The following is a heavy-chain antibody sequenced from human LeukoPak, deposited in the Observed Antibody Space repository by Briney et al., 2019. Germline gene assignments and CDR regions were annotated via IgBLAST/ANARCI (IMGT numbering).Heavy chain of an antibody. Sequence: GGSLRLSCAASGFTFSSCGMHWVRQAPGKGLEWVAVIWYDGTNKYYADSVKGRFTISRDNSKNTLYLQMNSLRAEDTAVYYCARVKGSGWYEVDYWGLGTLVTVSS. V-gene: IGHV3-33*01. J-gene: IGHJ4*02. CDR1: GFTFSSCG. D-gene: IGHD6-19*01. CDR3: ARVKGSGWYEVDY. CDR2: IWYDGTNK.